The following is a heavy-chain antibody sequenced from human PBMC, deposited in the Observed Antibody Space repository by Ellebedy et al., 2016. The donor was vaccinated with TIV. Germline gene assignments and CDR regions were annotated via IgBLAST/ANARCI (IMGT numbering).Heavy chain of an antibody. Sequence: ASVKVSCXAGGYSFSNYGISWVRQAPGQGLEWMGWISGYNGNRNYAQKVQDRVTMTIDTSTSTAYMELRSLRSDDTAVYFCARGESKYFFDFWGQGTLVTVST. D-gene: IGHD1-26*01. V-gene: IGHV1-18*01. CDR3: ARGESKYFFDF. CDR2: ISGYNGNR. J-gene: IGHJ4*02. CDR1: GYSFSNYG.